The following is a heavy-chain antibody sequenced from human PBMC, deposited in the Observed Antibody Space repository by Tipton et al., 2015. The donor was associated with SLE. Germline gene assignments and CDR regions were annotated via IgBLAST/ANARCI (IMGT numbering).Heavy chain of an antibody. D-gene: IGHD3-16*01. CDR3: ARDRVGVGDFDY. CDR1: GGSISSSSYY. J-gene: IGHJ4*02. V-gene: IGHV4-39*07. Sequence: TLSLTCTVSGGSISSSSYYWGWIRQPPGKGLEWIGSIYYSGSTYYNPSLKSRVTISVDTSKNQFSLKLSSATAADTAVYYCARDRVGVGDFDYWGQGTLVTVSS. CDR2: IYYSGST.